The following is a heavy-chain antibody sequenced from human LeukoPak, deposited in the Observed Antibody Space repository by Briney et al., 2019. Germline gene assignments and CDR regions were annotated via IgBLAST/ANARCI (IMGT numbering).Heavy chain of an antibody. V-gene: IGHV4-4*07. Sequence: SETLSLTCTVSGGSISSYYWSWIRQPAGKGLEWIGRIYTSGSTNYNPSHKSRVTMSVDTSKNQFSLRLSSVTAADTAVYYCARGDQLLSLASNWFDPWGQGTLATVSS. J-gene: IGHJ5*02. CDR2: IYTSGST. D-gene: IGHD2-2*01. CDR1: GGSISSYY. CDR3: ARGDQLLSLASNWFDP.